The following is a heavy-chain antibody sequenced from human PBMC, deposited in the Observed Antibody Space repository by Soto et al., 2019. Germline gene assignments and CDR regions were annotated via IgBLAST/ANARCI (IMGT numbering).Heavy chain of an antibody. CDR2: ISAYNGNT. J-gene: IGHJ4*02. V-gene: IGHV1-18*01. CDR1: GYTFTSYG. Sequence: ASVKVSCKASGYTFTSYGISWVRQAPGQGLEWMGWISAYNGNTNYAQKLQGRVTMTTDTSTSTAYMELRSLRSDDTAVYYCARDMPPNYYDSSGYYDYWGQGTLVTVSS. D-gene: IGHD3-22*01. CDR3: ARDMPPNYYDSSGYYDY.